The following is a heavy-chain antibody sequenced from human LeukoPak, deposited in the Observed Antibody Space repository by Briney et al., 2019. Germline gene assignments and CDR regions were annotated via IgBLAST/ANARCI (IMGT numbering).Heavy chain of an antibody. J-gene: IGHJ4*02. CDR1: GGSFSSYY. CDR3: ARGQQQLVLSS. V-gene: IGHV4-34*01. Sequence: PSETLSLTCAAYGGSFSSYYWSWIRQPPGKGLEWIGEINHSGSTNYNPSLKSRVTISVDTSKNQFSLKLSSVTAADTAVYYCARGQQQLVLSSWGQGTLVTVSS. D-gene: IGHD6-13*01. CDR2: INHSGST.